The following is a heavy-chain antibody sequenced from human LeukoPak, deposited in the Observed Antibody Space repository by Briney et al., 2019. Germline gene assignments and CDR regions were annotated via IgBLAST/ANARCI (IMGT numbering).Heavy chain of an antibody. Sequence: SVKVSCKASGGTFSSYAISWVRQAPGQGLEWMGGIIPIFGTANYAQKFQGRVTITADESTSTAYMELSSLRSEDTAVYYCARGSDNGDYVSYYFDYWGQGTLVTVSS. CDR2: IIPIFGTA. CDR1: GGTFSSYA. D-gene: IGHD4-17*01. CDR3: ARGSDNGDYVSYYFDY. J-gene: IGHJ4*02. V-gene: IGHV1-69*13.